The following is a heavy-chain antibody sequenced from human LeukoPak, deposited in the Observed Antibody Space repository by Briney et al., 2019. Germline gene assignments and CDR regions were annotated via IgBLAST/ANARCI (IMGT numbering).Heavy chain of an antibody. CDR1: RDFISDYY. D-gene: IGHD3-3*01. Sequence: SETLSLTCTVSRDFISDYYWSWIRQPPGKGLEWIGYISYSGTTNYNPSLKSRVTISIDTSKNQFSLKLSSVTAADTAVYYCARVGVGSNDYDFWSGYSGYYFDYWGQGTLVTVSS. V-gene: IGHV4-59*01. CDR3: ARVGVGSNDYDFWSGYSGYYFDY. J-gene: IGHJ4*02. CDR2: ISYSGTT.